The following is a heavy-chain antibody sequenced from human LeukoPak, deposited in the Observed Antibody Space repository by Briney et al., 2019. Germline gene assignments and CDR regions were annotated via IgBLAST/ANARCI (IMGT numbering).Heavy chain of an antibody. J-gene: IGHJ5*02. CDR1: GGSISSSSYY. CDR2: IYYSGST. D-gene: IGHD3-10*01. V-gene: IGHV4-39*07. Sequence: PSETLSLTCTASGGSISSSSYYWGWIRQPPGKGLEWIGSIYYSGSTYYNPPLKSRVTISEDTSKNQFSLKLRSVTAADTAVYYCARGPRFGELLWHWFDPWGQGTLVTVSS. CDR3: ARGPRFGELLWHWFDP.